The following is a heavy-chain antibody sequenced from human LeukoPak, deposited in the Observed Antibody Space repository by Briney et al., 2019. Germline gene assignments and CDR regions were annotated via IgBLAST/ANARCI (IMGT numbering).Heavy chain of an antibody. CDR3: VREVTSGSFDY. D-gene: IGHD1-26*01. CDR2: ISYDGSNK. V-gene: IGHV3-30-3*01. Sequence: PGGSLRLSCTASGFTFSSYAMHWVRQAPGKGLEWVAVISYDGSNKYYADSVKGRLTISRDNSQNTLHVQMSSLRPEDTAVYYCVREVTSGSFDYWGQGTLVTVSS. J-gene: IGHJ4*02. CDR1: GFTFSSYA.